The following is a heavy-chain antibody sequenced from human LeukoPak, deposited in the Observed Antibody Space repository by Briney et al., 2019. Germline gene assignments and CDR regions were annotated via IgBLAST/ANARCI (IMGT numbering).Heavy chain of an antibody. V-gene: IGHV4-59*06. CDR1: GGSISSYY. J-gene: IGHJ4*02. CDR3: VGAVAGTAIDY. CDR2: IYYSGST. Sequence: SETLSLTCTVSGGSISSYYWSWIRQPPGKGLEWIGYIYYSGSTYYNPSLKSRVTISVDTSKNQFSLKLSSVTAADTAVYYCVGAVAGTAIDYWGQGTLVTVSS. D-gene: IGHD6-19*01.